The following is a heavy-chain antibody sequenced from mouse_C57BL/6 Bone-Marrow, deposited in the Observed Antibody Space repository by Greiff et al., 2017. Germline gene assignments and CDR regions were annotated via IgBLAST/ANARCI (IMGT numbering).Heavy chain of an antibody. V-gene: IGHV2-5*01. D-gene: IGHD2-4*01. Sequence: VQLQESGPGLVQPSQSLSITCTVSGFSLTSYGVHWVRQSPGKGLEWLGVIWRGGSTDYNAAFMSRLSITKDNSKSQVFFKMNSLQADDTAIYYCAKIDYDAVGYAMDYGGQGTSVTVSS. J-gene: IGHJ4*01. CDR3: AKIDYDAVGYAMDY. CDR1: GFSLTSYG. CDR2: IWRGGST.